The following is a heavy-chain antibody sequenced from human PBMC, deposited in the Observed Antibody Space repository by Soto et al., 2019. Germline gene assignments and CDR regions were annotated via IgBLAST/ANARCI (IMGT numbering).Heavy chain of an antibody. D-gene: IGHD1-26*01. Sequence: HPGGSLRLSCVASEFTVSSNYMSWVRQAPGKGLEWVSVIYSGGGTTYHADSVKGRFTISRDKSKNTLHLQMNSLRAEDTAVYYCARCREAAYFDYWGQGTLVPVSS. CDR2: IYSGGGTT. CDR3: ARCREAAYFDY. J-gene: IGHJ4*02. CDR1: EFTVSSNY. V-gene: IGHV3-53*01.